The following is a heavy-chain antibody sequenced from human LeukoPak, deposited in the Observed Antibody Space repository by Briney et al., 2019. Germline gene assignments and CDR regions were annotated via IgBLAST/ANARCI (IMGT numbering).Heavy chain of an antibody. V-gene: IGHV3-48*04. CDR3: ARGIVGAADYFDY. CDR1: GFTFSSYW. J-gene: IGHJ4*02. D-gene: IGHD1-26*01. Sequence: PGGSLRLSCAASGFTFSSYWMSWVRQAPGKGLEWVSYISSSSSTIYYADSVKGRFTISRDNAKNSLYLQMNSLRAEDTAVYYCARGIVGAADYFDYWGQGTLVTVSS. CDR2: ISSSSSTI.